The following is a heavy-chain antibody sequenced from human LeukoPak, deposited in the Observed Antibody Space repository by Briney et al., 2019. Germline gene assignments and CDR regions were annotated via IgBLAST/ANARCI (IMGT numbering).Heavy chain of an antibody. V-gene: IGHV1-69*13. D-gene: IGHD1-7*01. CDR1: GGTFSSYA. J-gene: IGHJ5*02. Sequence: ASVKVSCKASGGTFSSYAISWVRQAPGQGLEWMGGIIPIFGTANYAQKFQGRVTITADESTSTAYMELSRLRSDDTAVYYCAREPLSITGTTSWGQGTLVTVSS. CDR3: AREPLSITGTTS. CDR2: IIPIFGTA.